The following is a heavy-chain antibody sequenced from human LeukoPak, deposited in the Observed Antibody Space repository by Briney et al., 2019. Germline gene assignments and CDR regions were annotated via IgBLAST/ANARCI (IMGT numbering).Heavy chain of an antibody. J-gene: IGHJ4*02. D-gene: IGHD3-10*02. CDR2: INHSGST. Sequence: SETLSLTCAVYGGSFSGYYWSWIRQPPGKGLEWIGEINHSGSTNYNPSLKSRVTISVDTSKNQFSLKLSSVTAADAAVYYCARGRRVFGYWGQGTLVTVSS. CDR3: ARGRRVFGY. CDR1: GGSFSGYY. V-gene: IGHV4-34*01.